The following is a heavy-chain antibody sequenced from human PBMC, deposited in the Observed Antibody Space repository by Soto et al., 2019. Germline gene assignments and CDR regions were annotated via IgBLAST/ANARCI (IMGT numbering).Heavy chain of an antibody. CDR2: INWNGDIT. CDR1: GFTFDDYA. V-gene: IGHV3-9*01. CDR3: VKQPHDSSGVHYHGVDD. J-gene: IGHJ6*02. Sequence: EVQLVESGGELVQPGRSLRLSCVVSGFTFDDYAMHWIRPAPGKGPEWVSGINWNGDITSHADAVKGGFTISRDNAKNTLYLQMNSLRPEDTALYYCVKQPHDSSGVHYHGVDDWGQGTTVTVSS. D-gene: IGHD3-22*01.